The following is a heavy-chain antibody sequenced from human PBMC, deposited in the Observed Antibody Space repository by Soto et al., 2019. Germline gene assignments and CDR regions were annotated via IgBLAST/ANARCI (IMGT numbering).Heavy chain of an antibody. Sequence: GGSLRLSCAASGFTVSNNYMTWVRQAPGKGLEWVSVIYSGGSTFYADSVRGRFTISRDNSKNTLYLQMNNLRAEDTAVEYCARGLATPPAYWGQGDLVTVS. V-gene: IGHV3-66*01. D-gene: IGHD1-1*01. CDR2: IYSGGST. CDR1: GFTVSNNY. CDR3: ARGLATPPAY. J-gene: IGHJ4*02.